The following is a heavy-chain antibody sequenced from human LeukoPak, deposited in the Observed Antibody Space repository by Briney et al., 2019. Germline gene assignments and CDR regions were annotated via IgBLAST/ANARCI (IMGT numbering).Heavy chain of an antibody. V-gene: IGHV4-34*01. D-gene: IGHD3-22*01. CDR2: INHSGST. Sequence: MPSETLSLTCAVYGGSFSGYYWSWVRQPPGKGLEWIGEINHSGSTNYNPSLKSRVTISVDTSKNQFSLKLSSVTAADTAVYYCARGGPLNYCDSSALGDYWGQGTLVTVSS. J-gene: IGHJ4*02. CDR3: ARGGPLNYCDSSALGDY. CDR1: GGSFSGYY.